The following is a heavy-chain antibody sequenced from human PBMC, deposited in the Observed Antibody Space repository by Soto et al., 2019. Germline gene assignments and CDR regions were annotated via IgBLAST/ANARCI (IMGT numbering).Heavy chain of an antibody. CDR3: ARLVVPAAIHYYYGMDV. J-gene: IGHJ6*02. CDR1: GFTFSDHY. V-gene: IGHV3-72*01. D-gene: IGHD2-2*02. CDR2: TRNKANSYTT. Sequence: VGSQSLSCAASGFTFSDHYMDWVRQAPGKGLEWVGRTRNKANSYTTEYAASVKGRFTISRDDSKNSLYLQMNSLKTEDTAVYYCARLVVPAAIHYYYGMDVWGQGTTVTVSS.